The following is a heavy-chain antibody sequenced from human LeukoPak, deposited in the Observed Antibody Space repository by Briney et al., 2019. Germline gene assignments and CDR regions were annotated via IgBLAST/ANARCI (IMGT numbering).Heavy chain of an antibody. J-gene: IGHJ5*02. CDR2: IYTSGGT. CDR3: ARSGYSSSWSLNWFDP. Sequence: SETLSLTCTVSGGSISSYYWSWIRQPPGKGLEWIGYIYTSGGTNYNPSLKSRVTISVDTSKNQFSLKLSSVTAADTAVYYCARSGYSSSWSLNWFDPWGQGTLVTVSS. D-gene: IGHD6-13*01. CDR1: GGSISSYY. V-gene: IGHV4-4*09.